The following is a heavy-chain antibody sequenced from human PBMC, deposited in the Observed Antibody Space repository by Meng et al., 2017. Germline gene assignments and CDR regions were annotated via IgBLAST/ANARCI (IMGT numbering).Heavy chain of an antibody. Sequence: VQLVQSGAEMKKPGSSVTVYCKASGGTFSSYHISWLRQAPGQGLEWMGRIIPILGIANYAQKFQGRVTITADKSTSTAYMELSSLRSEDTAVYYCASGYNYVDYWGQGTLVTVSS. CDR2: IIPILGIA. J-gene: IGHJ4*02. V-gene: IGHV1-69*02. D-gene: IGHD6-13*01. CDR1: GGTFSSYH. CDR3: ASGYNYVDY.